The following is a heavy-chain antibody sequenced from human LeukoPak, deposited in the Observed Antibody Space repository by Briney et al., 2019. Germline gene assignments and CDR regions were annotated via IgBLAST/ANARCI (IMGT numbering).Heavy chain of an antibody. D-gene: IGHD3-16*01. Sequence: PGGSLRLSCATSGFSFNNDWMDWARQAPGKGLEWVANINQDGSEKNCLDSVKGRFTISRGNAQNSLYLQMNGLRVEGTAVYYCTRRLDEWGQGTQVTVSS. J-gene: IGHJ4*02. V-gene: IGHV3-7*01. CDR2: INQDGSEK. CDR1: GFSFNNDW. CDR3: TRRLDE.